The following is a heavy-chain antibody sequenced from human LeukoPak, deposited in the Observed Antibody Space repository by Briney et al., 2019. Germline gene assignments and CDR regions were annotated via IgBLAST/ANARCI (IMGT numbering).Heavy chain of an antibody. J-gene: IGHJ6*02. CDR3: AKRYCKSATCGSDMDA. D-gene: IGHD2-15*01. V-gene: IGHV3-30*02. CDR1: GFTFSNYG. CDR2: IQSDGSNT. Sequence: PGGSLRLSCAASGFTFSNYGMHWVRQAPGRGLEWVALIQSDGSNTYSADSVKGRFTISRDNPRNTLHLQMNRLRPEDTAVYYCAKRYCKSATCGSDMDAWGQGTTVTVSS.